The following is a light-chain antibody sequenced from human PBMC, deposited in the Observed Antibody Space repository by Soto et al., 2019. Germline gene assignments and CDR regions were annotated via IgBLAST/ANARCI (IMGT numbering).Light chain of an antibody. V-gene: IGLV1-40*01. CDR2: GNT. CDR1: SSNIGAGYN. J-gene: IGLJ2*01. CDR3: QSYDSNPSVV. Sequence: QSVLTQPPSVSGAPGQRVTISCTGSSSNIGAGYNVHWYQQLPGTAPKLLIYGNTNRPSGVPDRFSGSKSGTSTSLAITGLQTDGEADYYYQSYDSNPSVVFGGGTKLTVL.